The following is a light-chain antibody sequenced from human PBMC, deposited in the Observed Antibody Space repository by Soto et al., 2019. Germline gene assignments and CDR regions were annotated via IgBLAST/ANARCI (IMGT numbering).Light chain of an antibody. CDR3: QQRSNWPPT. V-gene: IGKV3-11*01. CDR2: DIF. CDR1: QTVSSN. J-gene: IGKJ1*01. Sequence: EIVMTQSPATLSVSPGERATLSCRASQTVSSNLAWYQQKPGQAPRLVIYDIFTRATGIPARFSGSGSGTDFTLTISSLEPEDFAVYYCQQRSNWPPTFGQGTKVDIK.